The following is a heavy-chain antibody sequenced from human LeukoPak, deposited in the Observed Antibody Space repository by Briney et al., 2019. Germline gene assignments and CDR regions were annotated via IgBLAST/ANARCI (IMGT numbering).Heavy chain of an antibody. Sequence: GGSLRLSCAASGFTFSSYWMSWVRQAPGKGLEWVAFIRYDGSNKYYADSVKGRFTISRDNSKNTLYLQMNSLRAEDTALYYCAKCLSPGGSYSYYYGMDVWGQGTTVTVSS. CDR1: GFTFSSYW. D-gene: IGHD1-26*01. CDR3: AKCLSPGGSYSYYYGMDV. J-gene: IGHJ6*02. CDR2: IRYDGSNK. V-gene: IGHV3-30*02.